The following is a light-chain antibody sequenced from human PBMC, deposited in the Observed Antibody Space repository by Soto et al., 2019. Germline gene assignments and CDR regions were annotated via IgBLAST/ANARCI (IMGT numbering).Light chain of an antibody. J-gene: IGKJ2*01. V-gene: IGKV4-1*01. Sequence: DIVMTQSPDSLGVSLGERATISCKSSRSVLYNSNNKNYLAWYQQKSGQPPKLLIYWASTRESGVPDRFSGSGSGTDFTLTISSLQAEDVAVYYCQQYYSTPYTFGQGTKLEIK. CDR2: WAS. CDR3: QQYYSTPYT. CDR1: RSVLYNSNNKNY.